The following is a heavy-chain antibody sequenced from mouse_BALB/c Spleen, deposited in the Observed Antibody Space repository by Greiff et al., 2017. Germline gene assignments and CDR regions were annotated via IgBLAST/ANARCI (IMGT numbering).Heavy chain of an antibody. CDR2: IDPENGNT. CDR1: GFNIKDYY. CDR3: AKRGGLTAY. Sequence: VQLKQSGAELVRPGALVKLSCKASGFNIKDYYMHWVKQRPEQGLEWIGWIDPENGNTIYDPKFQGKASITADTSSNTAYLQLSSLTSEDTAVYYCAKRGGLTAYWGQGTLVTVSA. V-gene: IGHV14-1*02. J-gene: IGHJ3*01. D-gene: IGHD2-12*01.